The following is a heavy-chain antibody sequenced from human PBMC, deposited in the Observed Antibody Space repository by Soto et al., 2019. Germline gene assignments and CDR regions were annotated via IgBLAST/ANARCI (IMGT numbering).Heavy chain of an antibody. J-gene: IGHJ6*02. Sequence: LSLTCAVYGGSFSGYYWSWIRQPPGKGLEWIGEINHSGSTNYNPSLKSRVTISVDTSKNQFSLKLSSVTAADTAVYYCARGPQARSSWYRVGWYGMDVWGQGTTVTVSS. CDR3: ARGPQARSSWYRVGWYGMDV. CDR2: INHSGST. D-gene: IGHD6-13*01. V-gene: IGHV4-34*01. CDR1: GGSFSGYY.